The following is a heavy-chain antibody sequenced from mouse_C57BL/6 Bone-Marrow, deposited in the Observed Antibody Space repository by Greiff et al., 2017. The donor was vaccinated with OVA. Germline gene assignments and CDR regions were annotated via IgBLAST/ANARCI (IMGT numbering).Heavy chain of an antibody. CDR1: GYTFTDYE. V-gene: IGHV1-15*01. Sequence: LVESGAELVRPGASVTLSCKASGYTFTDYEMHWVKQTPVHGLEWIGAIDPETGGTAYNQKFKGKAILTADKSSSTAYMELRSLTSEDSAVYYCTRGVTRYFDVWGTGTTVTVSS. D-gene: IGHD2-2*01. J-gene: IGHJ1*03. CDR2: IDPETGGT. CDR3: TRGVTRYFDV.